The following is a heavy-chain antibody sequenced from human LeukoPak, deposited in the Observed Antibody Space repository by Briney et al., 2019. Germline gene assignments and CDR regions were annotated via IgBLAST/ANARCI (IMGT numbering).Heavy chain of an antibody. D-gene: IGHD2-15*01. CDR2: ISYDGSNK. J-gene: IGHJ4*02. CDR3: AKDCSGGSCYYFDY. Sequence: GGSLRLSCAASGFTFSSYGMHWVRQAPGKGLEWVAVISYDGSNKYYADSVKGRFTISRDNSKNTLYLQMNSPRAEDTAVYYCAKDCSGGSCYYFDYWGQGTLVTVSS. CDR1: GFTFSSYG. V-gene: IGHV3-30*18.